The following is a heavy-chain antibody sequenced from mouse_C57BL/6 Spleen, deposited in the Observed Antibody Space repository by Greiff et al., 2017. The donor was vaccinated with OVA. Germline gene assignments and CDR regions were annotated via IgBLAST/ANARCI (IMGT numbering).Heavy chain of an antibody. CDR3: ARQGSHYAMDD. J-gene: IGHJ4*01. Sequence: DVKLVESGGGLVQPGGSLKLSCAASGFTFSDYGMAWVRQAPRKGPEWVAFISNLAYSIYYADTVTGRVTISRENATNTLYLEMSSLRSEDTAMDYCARQGSHYAMDDWGQGTSVTVSS. D-gene: IGHD1-1*02. CDR2: ISNLAYSI. CDR1: GFTFSDYG. V-gene: IGHV5-15*01.